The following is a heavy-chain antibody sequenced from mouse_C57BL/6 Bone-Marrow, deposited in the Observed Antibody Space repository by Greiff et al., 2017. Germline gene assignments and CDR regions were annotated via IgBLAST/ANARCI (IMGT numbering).Heavy chain of an antibody. Sequence: QVQLQQSGAELARPGASVKLSCKASGYTFTSYGISWVKQRTGQGLEWIGEIYPRSGTTYYNEKLKGKATLTADKASSTAYMELRSLTSEDSAVYFCARRRRGGPLFDYWGQGTTLTVSS. CDR3: ARRRRGGPLFDY. CDR1: GYTFTSYG. J-gene: IGHJ2*01. CDR2: IYPRSGTT. V-gene: IGHV1-81*01.